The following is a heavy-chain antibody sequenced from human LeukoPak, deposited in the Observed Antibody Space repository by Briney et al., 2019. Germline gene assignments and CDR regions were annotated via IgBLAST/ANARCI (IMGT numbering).Heavy chain of an antibody. V-gene: IGHV3-48*01. CDR2: ISGSSSTI. J-gene: IGHJ4*02. D-gene: IGHD3-22*01. CDR1: GLTFNNYA. CDR3: ARGSTYYDSSGQVPFDY. Sequence: GGSLRLSCAVSGLTFNNYAMNWVRQAPGKGLEWGSYISGSSSTIYYADSVKGRFTISRDNGKNTLYLQMNSLRAEDTAVYYCARGSTYYDSSGQVPFDYWGQGTLVTVSS.